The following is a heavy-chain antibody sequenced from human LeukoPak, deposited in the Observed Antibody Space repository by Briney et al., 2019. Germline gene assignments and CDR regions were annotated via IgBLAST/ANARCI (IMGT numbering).Heavy chain of an antibody. D-gene: IGHD4-23*01. CDR2: ISPGGDTI. J-gene: IGHJ4*02. Sequence: GGSLRLSCAASGFSFSIYAMSWVRQAPGRGLEWVSAISPGGDTIYYLDSVKGRFTISRDNSKNTLYLQMNSLRAEDTAVYYCARRTTVVGPAPFDHWGQGTLVTVSS. CDR1: GFSFSIYA. CDR3: ARRTTVVGPAPFDH. V-gene: IGHV3-23*01.